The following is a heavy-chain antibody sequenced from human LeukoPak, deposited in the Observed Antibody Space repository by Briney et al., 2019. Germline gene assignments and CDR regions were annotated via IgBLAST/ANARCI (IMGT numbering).Heavy chain of an antibody. CDR1: GYSFTSYW. CDR3: ASRGGYCSSTSCLGFDP. Sequence: GESLQISCKGSGYSFTSYWIGWVRQMPGKGLEWMGIIYPGDSDTRYSPSFQGQVTISADKSISTAYLQWSSLKASDTAMYYCASRGGYCSSTSCLGFDPWGQGTLVTVSS. V-gene: IGHV5-51*01. J-gene: IGHJ5*02. D-gene: IGHD2-2*01. CDR2: IYPGDSDT.